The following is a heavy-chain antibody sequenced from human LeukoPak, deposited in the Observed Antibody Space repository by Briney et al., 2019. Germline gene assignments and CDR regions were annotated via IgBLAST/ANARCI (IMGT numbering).Heavy chain of an antibody. J-gene: IGHJ4*02. D-gene: IGHD3-22*01. CDR2: IIPIFGTT. CDR3: ARGKDTSAYRARDS. Sequence: SVKVSCKASGDTFSSSAISWVRQAPGQGLEWMGGIIPIFGTTYYAQKLRGRITITTDESTSTAYMEMSSLRSEDSAVYYCARGKDTSAYRARDSWPQGTLLTVSS. CDR1: GDTFSSSA. V-gene: IGHV1-69*05.